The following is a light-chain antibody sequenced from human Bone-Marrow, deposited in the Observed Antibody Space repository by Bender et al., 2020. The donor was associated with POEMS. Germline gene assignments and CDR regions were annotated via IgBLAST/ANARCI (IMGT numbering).Light chain of an antibody. Sequence: LTQPPSASGTPGQRVTISCSGGSSNIGAHAVNWYQQKPGQAPVLVIYKDSERPSGIPERISGSSSGTTVTLTISGVQAEDEADYYCQSADSTGTSDVVFGGGTKVTVL. CDR1: NIGAHA. V-gene: IGLV3-25*03. CDR3: QSADSTGTSDVV. J-gene: IGLJ2*01. CDR2: KDS.